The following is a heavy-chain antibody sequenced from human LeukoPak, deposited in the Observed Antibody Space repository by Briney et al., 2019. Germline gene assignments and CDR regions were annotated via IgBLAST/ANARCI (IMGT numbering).Heavy chain of an antibody. J-gene: IGHJ4*02. CDR1: GFTFGDYA. CDR2: IRSKAYGGTT. D-gene: IGHD3-10*01. CDR3: TRDRITMVRGVKALDY. V-gene: IGHV3-49*04. Sequence: GGSLGLSCTASGFTFGDYAMSWVRQAPGKGLEWIGFIRSKAYGGTTEYAASVKGRFTISRDDSKSIAYLQMNSLKTEDTAVYYCTRDRITMVRGVKALDYWGQGTLVTVSS.